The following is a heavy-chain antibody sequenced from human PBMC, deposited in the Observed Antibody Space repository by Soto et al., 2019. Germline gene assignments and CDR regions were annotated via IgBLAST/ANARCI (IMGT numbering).Heavy chain of an antibody. Sequence: SVKVSCKASGGTFSSYAISWVRQAPGQGLEWMGGIIPIFGTANYAQKFQGRVTIIADKSTSTAYMELSSLRSEDTAVYYCARGGVVVSGDWFDPWGQGTLVTVSS. CDR3: ARGGVVVSGDWFDP. CDR1: GGTFSSYA. V-gene: IGHV1-69*06. CDR2: IIPIFGTA. D-gene: IGHD2-15*01. J-gene: IGHJ5*02.